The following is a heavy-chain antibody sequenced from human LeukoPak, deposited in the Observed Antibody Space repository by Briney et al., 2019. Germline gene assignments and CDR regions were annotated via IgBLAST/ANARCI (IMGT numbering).Heavy chain of an antibody. Sequence: SETLSLTCAVSGYSISSGYYWGWIRQPPGKGLEWIGSIYHSGSTYYNPSLKSRVTISVDTSKNQFSLKLSPVTAADTAVYYCARRVAFCTNGVCYLPPEHFDYWGQGTLVTVSS. D-gene: IGHD2-8*01. CDR1: GYSISSGYY. J-gene: IGHJ4*02. V-gene: IGHV4-38-2*01. CDR3: ARRVAFCTNGVCYLPPEHFDY. CDR2: IYHSGST.